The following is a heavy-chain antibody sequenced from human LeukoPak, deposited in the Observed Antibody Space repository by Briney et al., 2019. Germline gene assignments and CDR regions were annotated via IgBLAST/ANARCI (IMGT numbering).Heavy chain of an antibody. CDR3: ARDRRYFDTGGLGGPDY. CDR2: ISSSSSYI. Sequence: GGSLRLSCAASGFPFSSYTMNWVRQAPGKGLEWVSSISSSSSYIYYADSMKGRLTISRDNAKNSLFLQMNDLRAEDTAVYYCARDRRYFDTGGLGGPDYWGQGTLITVSS. J-gene: IGHJ4*02. D-gene: IGHD2-8*02. CDR1: GFPFSSYT. V-gene: IGHV3-21*01.